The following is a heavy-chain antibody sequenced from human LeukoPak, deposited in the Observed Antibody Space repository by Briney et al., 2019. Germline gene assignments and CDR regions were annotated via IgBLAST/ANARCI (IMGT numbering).Heavy chain of an antibody. CDR3: AKEYCSSTSCYELRYFDWLQYFQH. D-gene: IGHD2-2*01. J-gene: IGHJ1*01. CDR2: ISGSGGST. V-gene: IGHV3-23*01. CDR1: GFTFSSYA. Sequence: GGSLRLSCAASGFTFSSYAMSWVRQAPGKGLEWVSAISGSGGSTYYADSVKGRFTISRDNSKSTLYLQMNSLRAEDTAVYYCAKEYCSSTSCYELRYFDWLQYFQHWGQGTLVTVSS.